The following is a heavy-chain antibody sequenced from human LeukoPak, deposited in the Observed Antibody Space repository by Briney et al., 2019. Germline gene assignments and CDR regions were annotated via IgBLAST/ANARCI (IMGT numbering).Heavy chain of an antibody. V-gene: IGHV3-23*01. CDR3: AKGRDCSSTSCHYYYYYYYMDV. Sequence: GSLRLSCAASGFTFIDYALTWVRQAPGKGLEWVSGISGSGDSTYYADSVKGRFTISRDSSKNTLYLQMNSLRAEDTAVYYCAKGRDCSSTSCHYYYYYYYMDVWGKGTTVTVSS. D-gene: IGHD2-2*01. J-gene: IGHJ6*03. CDR1: GFTFIDYA. CDR2: ISGSGDST.